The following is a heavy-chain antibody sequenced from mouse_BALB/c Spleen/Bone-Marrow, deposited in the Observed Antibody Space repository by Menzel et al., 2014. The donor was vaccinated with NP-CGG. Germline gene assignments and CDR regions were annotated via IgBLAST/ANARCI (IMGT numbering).Heavy chain of an antibody. Sequence: VQLQQPGAEFVKPGASVKLSCTASGFNIKDTYMHWVKRRPEQGLEWIGRIDPANDNTKYDPKFQGKATITADTSSNTAYPQLSSLTSEDTAVYYCARADGYYAWFAYWGQGTLVTVSA. CDR1: GFNIKDTY. CDR2: IDPANDNT. CDR3: ARADGYYAWFAY. J-gene: IGHJ3*01. D-gene: IGHD2-3*01. V-gene: IGHV14-3*02.